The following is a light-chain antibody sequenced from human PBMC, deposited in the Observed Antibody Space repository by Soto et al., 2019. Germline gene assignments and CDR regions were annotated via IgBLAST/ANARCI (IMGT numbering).Light chain of an antibody. Sequence: EIVLTQFPGTLSLSPGERATLSCRAGQSVSSNQLAWYQQKPGQAPRLLIYDASTRATGVPDRFSGSGSETDFTLTISRLEPEDFAVYYCQQYGSSQGSFGPGTRVDIK. CDR1: QSVSSNQ. J-gene: IGKJ3*01. V-gene: IGKV3-20*01. CDR2: DAS. CDR3: QQYGSSQGS.